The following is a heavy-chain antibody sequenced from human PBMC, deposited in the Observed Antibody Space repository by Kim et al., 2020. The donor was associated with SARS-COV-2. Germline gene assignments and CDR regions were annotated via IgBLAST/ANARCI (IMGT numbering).Heavy chain of an antibody. CDR3: MKGGWGWIWDH. J-gene: IGHJ4*02. V-gene: IGHV3-23*01. D-gene: IGHD2-2*03. CDR1: GFTFTGYA. CDR2: IDGSDGTT. Sequence: GGSLRLSFTTSGFTFTGYAMSWVRQAPGKGLEWVSSIDGSDGTTYYVDSVKGRFTISRDNSKSTLYLQMSTLRADDTAVYYCMKGGWGWIWDHWGQGTLVTVSS.